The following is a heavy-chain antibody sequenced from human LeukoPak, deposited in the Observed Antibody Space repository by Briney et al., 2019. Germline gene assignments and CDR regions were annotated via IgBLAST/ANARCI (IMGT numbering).Heavy chain of an antibody. J-gene: IGHJ4*02. D-gene: IGHD2-2*01. CDR1: GFTFSSYG. CDR3: AKEGGEYCSSTSCYLYFDY. CDR2: ISYDGSNK. Sequence: PGGSLRLSCAASGFTFSSYGMHWVRQAPGKGLEWVAVISYDGSNKYYADSVKGRFTISRDNSKNTLYLQMNSLRAEDTAVYYCAKEGGEYCSSTSCYLYFDYWGQGTLSPSPQ. V-gene: IGHV3-30*18.